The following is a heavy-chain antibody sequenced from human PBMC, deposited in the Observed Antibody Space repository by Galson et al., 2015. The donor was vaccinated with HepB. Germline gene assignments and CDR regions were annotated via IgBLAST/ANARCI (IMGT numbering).Heavy chain of an antibody. D-gene: IGHD3-10*01. V-gene: IGHV3-30-3*01. CDR1: GFTFSSYA. CDR3: ARDHMGSESYYFGLDY. CDR2: ISYDESNK. J-gene: IGHJ4*02. Sequence: SLRLSCAASGFTFSSYAMHWVRQAPGKGLEWVAVISYDESNKYYADSVKGRFTISRDNSMNTLYLQMNSLRAEDTAVYYCARDHMGSESYYFGLDYWGQGTLVTASS.